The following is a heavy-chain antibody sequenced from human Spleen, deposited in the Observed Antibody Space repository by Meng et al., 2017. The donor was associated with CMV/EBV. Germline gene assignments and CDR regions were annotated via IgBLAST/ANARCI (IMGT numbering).Heavy chain of an antibody. J-gene: IGHJ6*02. CDR2: IKQDSSEK. D-gene: IGHD4-23*01. V-gene: IGHV3-7*01. CDR3: GRILYGGNYRIDV. Sequence: GGSLRLSCAASGFTFTYYWMSWVRQAPGKGLEWVANIKQDSSEKYYVDSVKGRITVSRDNAKNSLYLHMNNLRADDTAVYHCGRILYGGNYRIDVWGQGTTVTVSS. CDR1: GFTFTYYW.